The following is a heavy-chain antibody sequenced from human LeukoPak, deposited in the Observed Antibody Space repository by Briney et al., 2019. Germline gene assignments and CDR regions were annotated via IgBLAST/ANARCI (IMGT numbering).Heavy chain of an antibody. CDR3: ARDITSSYGGYLDY. CDR2: IYSGGTT. Sequence: GGSLRLSCAASGFTVSSNYMSWVRQAPGKGLEWVSVIYSGGTTYYADSVKGRFAISRDTSKNTLYPQMNSLRAEDTAVYYCARDITSSYGGYLDYWGQGALVTVSS. V-gene: IGHV3-53*01. D-gene: IGHD2-2*01. J-gene: IGHJ4*02. CDR1: GFTVSSNY.